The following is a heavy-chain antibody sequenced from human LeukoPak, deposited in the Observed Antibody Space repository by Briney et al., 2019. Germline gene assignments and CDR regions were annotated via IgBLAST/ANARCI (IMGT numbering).Heavy chain of an antibody. CDR2: ISSSGSTI. CDR1: GFTFSSYE. D-gene: IGHD2-8*01. CDR3: ARSGHPCSNGVCYSDYYNMDV. J-gene: IGHJ6*03. V-gene: IGHV3-48*03. Sequence: GGSLRLSCAASGFTFSSYEMNWVRQAPGKGLEWVSYISSSGSTIYYADSVKGRFTISRDNAKNSLYLQMNSLRAEDTAVYYCARSGHPCSNGVCYSDYYNMDVWGKGTTVIVSS.